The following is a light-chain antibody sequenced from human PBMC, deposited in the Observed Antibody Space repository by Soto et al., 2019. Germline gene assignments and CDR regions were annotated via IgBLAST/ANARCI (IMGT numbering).Light chain of an antibody. J-gene: IGKJ1*01. CDR1: QGISSY. CDR3: QQLNNFPRT. Sequence: DLQLTQSPSFLSASVGDRVTITCRASQGISSYLAWYQQRPGKAPKLLMYGASTLQSGVPSRFSGSASGTPFPLTINNLQPEDFATYYCQQLNNFPRTFGQGTKVE. CDR2: GAS. V-gene: IGKV1-9*01.